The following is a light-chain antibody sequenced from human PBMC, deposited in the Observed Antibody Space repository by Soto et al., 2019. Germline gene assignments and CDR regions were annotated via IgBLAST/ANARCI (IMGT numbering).Light chain of an antibody. CDR2: AAS. CDR1: QSVNSN. J-gene: IGKJ2*01. V-gene: IGKV1-39*01. CDR3: QECNTSLYT. Sequence: DIQMTQSPASLSASLGDRATITCRASQSVNSNLDWYQQKLGNAPRVLIYAASTLQTGIPSRFSGSGSGTDFTLTISSLQPEDYAPYYCQECNTSLYTFGQGTKLDIK.